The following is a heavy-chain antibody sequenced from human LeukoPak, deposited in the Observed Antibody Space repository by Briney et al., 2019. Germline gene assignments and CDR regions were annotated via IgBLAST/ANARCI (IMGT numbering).Heavy chain of an antibody. J-gene: IGHJ4*02. CDR3: ARVGPLNYYGSGSSDG. D-gene: IGHD3-10*01. CDR2: ISSSSSYI. V-gene: IGHV3-21*01. CDR1: GCTFSSYE. Sequence: GGSLRLSCAASGCTFSSYEMNWVRQAPGKGLEWVSSISSSSSYIYYADSVKGRFTISRDNAKNSLYLQMNSLRAEDTAVYYCARVGPLNYYGSGSSDGGGQGTLVTVSS.